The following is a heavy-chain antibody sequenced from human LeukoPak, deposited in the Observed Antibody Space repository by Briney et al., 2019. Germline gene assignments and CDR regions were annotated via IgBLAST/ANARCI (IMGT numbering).Heavy chain of an antibody. Sequence: PGGPLRLPCAPSGSTFSDNTMNWVRQPPGKGLEWVSSISNSSSYIYYADSVRGRFTISRDNAKNSLYLQMNSLTAEDTAVYYCAKFFDDWGQGTLVTVSS. CDR3: AKFFDD. CDR2: ISNSSSYI. V-gene: IGHV3-21*01. J-gene: IGHJ4*02. CDR1: GSTFSDNT.